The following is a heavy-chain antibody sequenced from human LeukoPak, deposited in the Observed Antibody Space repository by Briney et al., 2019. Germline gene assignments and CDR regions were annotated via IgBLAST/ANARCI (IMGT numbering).Heavy chain of an antibody. D-gene: IGHD3-10*01. Sequence: PSETLSLTCAVYGGSFSGYSWNWIRQPPVKGLEWIGEINHSGGTNYNPSLKSRVTISVDTSKKQFSLRLSSVTAADTAVYYCARGVDYYGVWGQGTLVTVSS. CDR3: ARGVDYYGV. CDR2: INHSGGT. J-gene: IGHJ4*02. CDR1: GGSFSGYS. V-gene: IGHV4-34*01.